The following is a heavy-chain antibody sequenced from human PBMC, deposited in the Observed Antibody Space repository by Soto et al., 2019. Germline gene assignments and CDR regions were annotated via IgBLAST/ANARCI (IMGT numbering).Heavy chain of an antibody. CDR2: ISGSGGST. Sequence: EVQLLESGGGLVQPGGSLRLSCAASGFTFSGYAMSRVRQAPGKGLEWVSAISGSGGSTYYADSVKGRFTISRDNSKNTLYLQMNSLRAEDTAVYYCATVPPYCSGGSCWDYWGQGTLVTVSS. CDR1: GFTFSGYA. V-gene: IGHV3-23*01. D-gene: IGHD2-15*01. CDR3: ATVPPYCSGGSCWDY. J-gene: IGHJ4*02.